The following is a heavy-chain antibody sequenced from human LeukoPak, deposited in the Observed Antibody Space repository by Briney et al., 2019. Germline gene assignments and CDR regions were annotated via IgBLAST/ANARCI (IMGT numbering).Heavy chain of an antibody. D-gene: IGHD2-2*01. CDR3: AREGGTRRYCSSTSCQDAFDI. J-gene: IGHJ3*02. CDR2: IYYSGST. CDR1: GGSISSYY. Sequence: SETLSLTCTVSGGSISSYYWSRIRQPPGKGLEWIGYIYYSGSTNYNPSLKSRVTISVDTSKNQFSLKLSSVTAADTAVYYCAREGGTRRYCSSTSCQDAFDIWGQGTMVTVSS. V-gene: IGHV4-59*01.